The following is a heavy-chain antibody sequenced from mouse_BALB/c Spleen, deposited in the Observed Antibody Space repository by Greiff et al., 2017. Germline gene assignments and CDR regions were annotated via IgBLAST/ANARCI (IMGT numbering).Heavy chain of an antibody. CDR1: GFSLTSYG. V-gene: IGHV2-2*02. D-gene: IGHD1-1*01. J-gene: IGHJ1*01. CDR2: IWSGGST. CDR3: ARMGDTGYYGSSYWYFDV. Sequence: QVQLQQSGPGLVQPSQSLSITCTVSGFSLTSYGVHWVRQSPGKGLEWLGVIWSGGSTDYNAAFISRLSISKDNSKSQVFFKMNSLQANDTAIYYCARMGDTGYYGSSYWYFDVWGAGTTVTVSS.